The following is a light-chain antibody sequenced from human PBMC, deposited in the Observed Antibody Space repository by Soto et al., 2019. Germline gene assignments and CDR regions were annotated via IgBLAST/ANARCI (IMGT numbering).Light chain of an antibody. Sequence: DIQMTQSPSSVAASVGDRVIITCRASADISTWLAWYQQKPGKAPKLLIYAASNLHSGVPSRFSGSGSATEFTLTISSLQHEDFATFYCQQTDSVPLFTFGQGTRREIK. CDR1: ADISTW. CDR3: QQTDSVPLFT. J-gene: IGKJ5*01. V-gene: IGKV1-12*01. CDR2: AAS.